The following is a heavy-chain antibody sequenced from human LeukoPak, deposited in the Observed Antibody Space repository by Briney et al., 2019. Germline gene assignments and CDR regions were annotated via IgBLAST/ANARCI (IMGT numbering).Heavy chain of an antibody. V-gene: IGHV3-23*01. CDR2: ISGSGGST. D-gene: IGHD3-10*01. CDR1: GFTFSSYA. Sequence: GGSLGLSCAASGFTFSSYAMSWVRQAPGKGLEWVSAISGSGGSTYYADSVKGRFTISRDNSKNTLYLQMNSLRAEDTAVYYCAKDLGFGELSSCYWGQGTLVTVSS. CDR3: AKDLGFGELSSCY. J-gene: IGHJ4*02.